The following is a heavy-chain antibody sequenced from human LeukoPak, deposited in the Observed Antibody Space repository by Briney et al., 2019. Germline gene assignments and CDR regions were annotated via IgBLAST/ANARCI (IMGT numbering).Heavy chain of an antibody. CDR3: AKDQRAGYNYVTIFDY. Sequence: GRSLRLSCAASGFPFSTYAMSWVRQAPGKGLEWVSVISGSGGDTYYADSVKGRFTVSRDNSKNTLFLQMNSLRAENTAIYFCAKDQRAGYNYVTIFDYWGQGTLVTVSS. J-gene: IGHJ4*02. CDR1: GFPFSTYA. CDR2: ISGSGGDT. D-gene: IGHD5-18*01. V-gene: IGHV3-23*01.